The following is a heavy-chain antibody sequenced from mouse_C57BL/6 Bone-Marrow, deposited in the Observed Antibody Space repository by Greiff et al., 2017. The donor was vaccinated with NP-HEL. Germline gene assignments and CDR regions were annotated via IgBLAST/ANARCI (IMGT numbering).Heavy chain of an antibody. D-gene: IGHD1-1*01. CDR3: ARALMTTVVADGWYFDV. Sequence: EVQGVESGGGLVKPGGSLKLSCAASGFTFSSYAMSWVRQTPEKRLEWVATLSDGGSYTYYPANVQGRFTISRDNAKNNLYLQMSHLKSEDTAMYYCARALMTTVVADGWYFDVWGTGTTVTVSS. CDR2: LSDGGSYT. CDR1: GFTFSSYA. V-gene: IGHV5-4*01. J-gene: IGHJ1*03.